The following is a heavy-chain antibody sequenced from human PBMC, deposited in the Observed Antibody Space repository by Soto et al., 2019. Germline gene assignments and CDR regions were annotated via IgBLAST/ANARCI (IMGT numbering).Heavy chain of an antibody. CDR2: IIPIFGTA. V-gene: IGHV1-69*13. CDR3: ASPRYDSSGYYQYYYYGMDV. D-gene: IGHD3-22*01. Sequence: GASVKVSCKASGGTFSSYAISWVRQAPGRGLEWMGGIIPIFGTANYAQKFQGRVTITADESTSTAYMELSSLRSEDTAVYYCASPRYDSSGYYQYYYYGMDVWGQGTTVTVSS. J-gene: IGHJ6*02. CDR1: GGTFSSYA.